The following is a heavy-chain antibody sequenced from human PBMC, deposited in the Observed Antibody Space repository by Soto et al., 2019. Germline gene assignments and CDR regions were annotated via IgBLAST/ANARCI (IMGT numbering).Heavy chain of an antibody. D-gene: IGHD6-19*01. CDR2: ISGSGGST. V-gene: IGHV3-23*01. CDR1: GFTFSSYA. CDR3: AKDSASGWYRSPYYYYGMDV. J-gene: IGHJ6*02. Sequence: GGSLRLSCAASGFTFSSYAMSWVRQAPGKGLEWVSAISGSGGSTYYADSVKGRFTISRDNSKNTLYLQMNSLRAEDTAVYYCAKDSASGWYRSPYYYYGMDVWGHGTPVTVSS.